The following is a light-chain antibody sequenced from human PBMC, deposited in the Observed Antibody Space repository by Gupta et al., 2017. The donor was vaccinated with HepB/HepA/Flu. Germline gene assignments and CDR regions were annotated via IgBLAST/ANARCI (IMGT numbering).Light chain of an antibody. Sequence: QAVVTQEPSLTVSPGGTVTLTCSSSTGPVTSGHYPYWFPQQPGQAPRTLISDTNNKHSWTPARFSGSLLGGKAALTLSGAQPEDEADYYCLRSHEGAHVVFGGGTKLTVL. V-gene: IGLV7-46*01. CDR3: LRSHEGAHVV. J-gene: IGLJ2*01. CDR1: TGPVTSGHY. CDR2: DTN.